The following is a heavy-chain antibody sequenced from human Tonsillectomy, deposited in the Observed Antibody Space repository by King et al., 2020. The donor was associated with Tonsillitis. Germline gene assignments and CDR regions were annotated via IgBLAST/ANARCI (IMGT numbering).Heavy chain of an antibody. CDR1: NGSISSGGYF. CDR3: ARDVRWNTYLVY. CDR2: INYSGTT. Sequence: QLQESGPGLVKPSQTLSLTCTVSNGSISSGGYFWSWIRQHPEKGLEWIGYINYSGTTYYNPSLRSRATISVDTSKNQFSLKLRSVTAPDTAVYYCARDVRWNTYLVYWGQGTLVTVSS. J-gene: IGHJ4*02. V-gene: IGHV4-31*03. D-gene: IGHD4-23*01.